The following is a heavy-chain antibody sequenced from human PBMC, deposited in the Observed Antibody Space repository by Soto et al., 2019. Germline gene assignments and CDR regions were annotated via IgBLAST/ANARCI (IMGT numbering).Heavy chain of an antibody. J-gene: IGHJ4*02. CDR3: ARAFHRDRVATPGFDY. Sequence: QVQLQQWGAGLLKPSETLSLTCAVYGGSFSGYYWSWIRQPPGQGLEWIGEINHSGSTNYNPSLNRRVSRAVDTSKNQFSLKLSSVTAADTAVYYCARAFHRDRVATPGFDYWGQGTLVTVSS. CDR2: INHSGST. CDR1: GGSFSGYY. V-gene: IGHV4-34*01. D-gene: IGHD5-12*01.